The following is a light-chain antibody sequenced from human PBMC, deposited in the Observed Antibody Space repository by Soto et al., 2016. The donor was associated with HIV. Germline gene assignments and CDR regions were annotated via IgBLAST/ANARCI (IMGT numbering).Light chain of an antibody. V-gene: IGKV1-16*01. CDR1: QSIYNY. CDR3: QQYANYPNT. Sequence: DIQMTQSPSLLSASVGDRVTITCRASQSIYNYLAWFQQKPGKAPKSLINDASRLQSGVPSRFSGSGSGTYFTLTISSLQPEDFATYHCQQYANYPNTFGQGTK. J-gene: IGKJ2*01. CDR2: DAS.